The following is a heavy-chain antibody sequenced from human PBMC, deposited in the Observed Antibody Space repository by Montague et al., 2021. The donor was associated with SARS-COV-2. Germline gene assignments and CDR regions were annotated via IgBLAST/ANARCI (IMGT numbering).Heavy chain of an antibody. V-gene: IGHV2-70*01. J-gene: IGHJ6*02. D-gene: IGHD1-26*01. CDR2: IDWDDDK. CDR1: GFSLSTSGMC. Sequence: PALVKPTQTLTLTCTFSGFSLSTSGMCVSWIRQPPGKALEWLALIDWDDDKYYSTSLKTRLTISKDTSKNQVVLTMTNMDPVDTATYYCARMTSEGASLGDYNDDGMDVWGQGTTVTVSS. CDR3: ARMTSEGASLGDYNDDGMDV.